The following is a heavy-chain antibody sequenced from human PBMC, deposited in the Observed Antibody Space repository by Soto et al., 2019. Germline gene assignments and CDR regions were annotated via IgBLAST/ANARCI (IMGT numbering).Heavy chain of an antibody. CDR2: INEDGRII. CDR3: TRDIGGWGAY. D-gene: IGHD3-10*01. Sequence: GGSLRVCCAASGFTFSNFWMHWVRQVPGKGLMWVSRINEDGRIINYADSVKGRFTISRDNARDTLYLEMNSLRAVDTAIYYCTRDIGGWGAYWGQGALVTVSS. J-gene: IGHJ1*01. CDR1: GFTFSNFW. V-gene: IGHV3-74*01.